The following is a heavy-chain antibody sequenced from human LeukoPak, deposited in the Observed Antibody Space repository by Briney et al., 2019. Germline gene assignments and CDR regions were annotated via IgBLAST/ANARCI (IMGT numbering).Heavy chain of an antibody. CDR3: ARDPASRRDDAFDI. V-gene: IGHV4-59*01. Sequence: SETLSLTCTVSGGSISSYYWSWIRQPAGKGLEWIGYIYYSGSTNYNPSLKSRVTISVDTSKNQFSLKLSSVTAADTAVYYCARDPASRRDDAFDIWGQGTMVTVSS. J-gene: IGHJ3*02. CDR2: IYYSGST. CDR1: GGSISSYY.